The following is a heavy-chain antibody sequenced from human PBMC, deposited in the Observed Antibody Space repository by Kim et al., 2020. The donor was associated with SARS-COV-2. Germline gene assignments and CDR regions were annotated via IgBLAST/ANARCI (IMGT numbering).Heavy chain of an antibody. V-gene: IGHV3-15*01. Sequence: GGSLRLSCAASGFTFSNAWMSWVRQAPGKGLEWVGRIKSKTDGGTTDYAAPVKGRFTISRDDSKNTLYLQMNSLKTEDTAVYYCTTEGTYYYGSGKDYYYYGMDVWGQGTTVTVSS. J-gene: IGHJ6*02. CDR3: TTEGTYYYGSGKDYYYYGMDV. CDR2: IKSKTDGGTT. CDR1: GFTFSNAW. D-gene: IGHD3-10*01.